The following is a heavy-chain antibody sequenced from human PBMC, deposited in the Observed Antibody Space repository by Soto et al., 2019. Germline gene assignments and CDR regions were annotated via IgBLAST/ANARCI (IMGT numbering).Heavy chain of an antibody. Sequence: QVQLVESGGGVVQPGRSLRLSCAASGFTFSSYGMHWVRQAPGKGLEWVAVISYDGSNKYYADSVKGRFTISRDNSKNTLYLQMNSLRAEDTAVYYCAKEYSSSWYHYYYGMDVWGQGTTVTVSS. J-gene: IGHJ6*02. CDR2: ISYDGSNK. D-gene: IGHD6-13*01. CDR3: AKEYSSSWYHYYYGMDV. CDR1: GFTFSSYG. V-gene: IGHV3-30*18.